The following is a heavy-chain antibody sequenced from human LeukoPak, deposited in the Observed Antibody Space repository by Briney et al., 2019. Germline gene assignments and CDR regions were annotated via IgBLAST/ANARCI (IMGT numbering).Heavy chain of an antibody. CDR2: ISAYNGNT. V-gene: IGHV1-18*01. D-gene: IGHD2-2*01. J-gene: IGHJ3*02. Sequence: ASVKVSCKASGYTFTSYGISWVRQAPGQGLEWMGWISAYNGNTNYAQKFQGRVTMTTDTSTSTAYMELRSLRSDDTAVYYCARVRGGYIVVVPAAPSLDAFDIWGQGTMVTVSS. CDR1: GYTFTSYG. CDR3: ARVRGGYIVVVPAAPSLDAFDI.